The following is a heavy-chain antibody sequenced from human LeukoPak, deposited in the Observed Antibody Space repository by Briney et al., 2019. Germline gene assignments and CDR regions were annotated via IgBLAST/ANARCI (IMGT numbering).Heavy chain of an antibody. J-gene: IGHJ5*02. CDR2: IYYSGST. V-gene: IGHV4-59*01. CDR3: ARAKAAAGTSWFDP. CDR1: GGSISSYY. D-gene: IGHD6-13*01. Sequence: SETLSLTCTVSGGSISSYYWSWIRQPPGKGLEWIGYIYYSGSTNYNPSLKSRVTISVDTSKNQFSLKLSSVAAADTAVYYCARAKAAAGTSWFDPWGQGTLVTVSS.